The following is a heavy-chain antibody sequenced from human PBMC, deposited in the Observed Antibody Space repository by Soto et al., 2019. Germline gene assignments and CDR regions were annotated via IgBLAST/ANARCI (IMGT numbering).Heavy chain of an antibody. CDR2: VSHDGRNT. V-gene: IGHV3-30*18. D-gene: IGHD6-19*01. CDR1: GFTFSDYA. CDR3: AKGGRQWLVTSAFNY. J-gene: IGHJ4*02. Sequence: VQLVESGGGVVQPGRSLRLSCAASGFTFSDYAMHWVRQAPGKALEWVAVVSHDGRNTHYADSVKGRFTISRDSSKNTVSQEMTSLRAEDTAVYYCAKGGRQWLVTSAFNYWGQGALVTVSS.